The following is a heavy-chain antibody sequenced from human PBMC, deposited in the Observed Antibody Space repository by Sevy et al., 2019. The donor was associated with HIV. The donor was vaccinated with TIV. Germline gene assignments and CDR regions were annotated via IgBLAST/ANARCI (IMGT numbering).Heavy chain of an antibody. J-gene: IGHJ4*02. V-gene: IGHV3-23*01. D-gene: IGHD6-19*01. Sequence: GGSLRLSCAASGFTFTSYAMIWVRQAPGKGLEWVSSISGSGGNAYYADSVKGRFTVSRDNSKNTVYLQMNGLRAEDTAVYYGAKARVRVAGADYWGQGTLVTVSS. CDR3: AKARVRVAGADY. CDR2: ISGSGGNA. CDR1: GFTFTSYA.